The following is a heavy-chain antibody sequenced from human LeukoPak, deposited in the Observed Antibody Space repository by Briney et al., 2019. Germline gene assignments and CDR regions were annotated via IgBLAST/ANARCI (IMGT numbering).Heavy chain of an antibody. CDR3: ARPAPKGSGFLGNYWYFDL. D-gene: IGHD3-22*01. Sequence: ASVKVSCKASGGTFSSYAISWVRQAPGQGLEWMGGIIPIFGTANYAQKFQGRVTITADESTSTAYMELSSLRSEDTAVYYCARPAPKGSGFLGNYWYFDLWGRGTLVTVPS. CDR2: IIPIFGTA. J-gene: IGHJ2*01. V-gene: IGHV1-69*01. CDR1: GGTFSSYA.